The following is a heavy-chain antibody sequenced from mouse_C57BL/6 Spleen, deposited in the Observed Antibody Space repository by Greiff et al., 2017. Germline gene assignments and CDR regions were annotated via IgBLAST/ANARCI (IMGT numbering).Heavy chain of an antibody. Sequence: EVQLLESGGGLVKPGGSLKLSCAASGYTFSDYGMHWVRQAPEKGLEWVAYICRGGGTTNYADTVKGRFTLSTDNAKNTLFLQLTSLRSEDTARYYWAREGVYDEYFDDWGTGTTVTVSS. CDR3: AREGVYDEYFDD. D-gene: IGHD2-12*01. CDR1: GYTFSDYG. V-gene: IGHV5-17*01. J-gene: IGHJ1*03. CDR2: ICRGGGTT.